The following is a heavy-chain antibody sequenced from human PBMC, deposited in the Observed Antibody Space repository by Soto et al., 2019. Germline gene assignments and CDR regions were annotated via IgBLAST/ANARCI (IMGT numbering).Heavy chain of an antibody. CDR2: ISAYNGKT. V-gene: IGHV1-18*01. CDR1: GYTFTSYG. J-gene: IGHJ4*02. Sequence: ASVKVSCKTSGYTFTSYGISWVRQAPGQGLEWMGWISAYNGKTNYAQKLQGRVTMTTDTSTSTAYMELRSLRSDDTAVYYCAKMIHCGGECYYFDYWGQGTLVTVSS. D-gene: IGHD2-21*01. CDR3: AKMIHCGGECYYFDY.